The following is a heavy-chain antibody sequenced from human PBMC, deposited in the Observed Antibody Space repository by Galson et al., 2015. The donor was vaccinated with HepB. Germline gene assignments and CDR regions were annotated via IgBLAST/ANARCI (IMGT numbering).Heavy chain of an antibody. CDR1: GFTFSSYW. CDR3: ARTTVTTLVSYGMDV. CDR2: INSDGSST. J-gene: IGHJ6*02. Sequence: SLRLSCAASGFTFSSYWMHWVRQAPGKGLVWVSRINSDGSSTSYADSVKGRFTISRDNAKNTLYLQMNSLRAEDTAVYYCARTTVTTLVSYGMDVWGQGTTVTVSS. V-gene: IGHV3-74*01. D-gene: IGHD4-17*01.